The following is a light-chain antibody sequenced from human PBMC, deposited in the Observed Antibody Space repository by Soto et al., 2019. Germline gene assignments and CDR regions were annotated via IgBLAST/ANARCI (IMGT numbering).Light chain of an antibody. J-gene: IGLJ1*01. V-gene: IGLV2-8*01. CDR1: SGDVGAYKY. CDR2: EVS. Sequence: QSALTQPPSASGSPGQSVTISCTGTSGDVGAYKYVSWYQQHPGKAPKLMIYEVSKRPSGVPDRFSGSKSGNTASLTVSGLHAEDEADYYCSSYAGSKNVFGTGTKLTVL. CDR3: SSYAGSKNV.